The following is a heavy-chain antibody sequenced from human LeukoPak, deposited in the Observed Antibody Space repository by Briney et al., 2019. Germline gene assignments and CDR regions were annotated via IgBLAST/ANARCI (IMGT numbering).Heavy chain of an antibody. CDR1: GYTFTNYY. V-gene: IGHV1-18*04. CDR2: ISANNNNT. J-gene: IGHJ4*02. Sequence: ASVKVSCEASGYTFTNYYIHWVRQAPGQGLEWMGWISANNNNTDNVQKLQGRVTMTTDTSTSTAYMELRSLRSDDTAVYYCARALYHTFDYWGQGTLVTVSS. CDR3: ARALYHTFDY. D-gene: IGHD2-2*01.